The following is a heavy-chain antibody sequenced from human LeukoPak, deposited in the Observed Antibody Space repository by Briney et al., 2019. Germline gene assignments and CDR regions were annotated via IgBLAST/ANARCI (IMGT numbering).Heavy chain of an antibody. Sequence: ASVKVSCKASGYTFTSYGISWVRQAPGQGLEWMGWISTQFGNTTFAQNFQGRLTLTIDTSTAAASMELRNLRSGDTAVYYCARDRGGPIFGAFIRPYYFDSWGRGTLVTVSS. CDR3: ARDRGGPIFGAFIRPYYFDS. D-gene: IGHD3-3*02. CDR2: ISTQFGNT. CDR1: GYTFTSYG. V-gene: IGHV1-18*01. J-gene: IGHJ4*01.